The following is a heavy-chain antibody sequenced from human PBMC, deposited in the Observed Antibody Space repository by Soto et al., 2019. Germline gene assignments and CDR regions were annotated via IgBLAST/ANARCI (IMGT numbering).Heavy chain of an antibody. CDR1: GFTFSNYW. D-gene: IGHD6-6*01. V-gene: IGHV3-7*01. CDR2: LNQDGSTI. CDR3: ARIGYSSSSLDY. J-gene: IGHJ4*02. Sequence: SGGSLRLSCVASGFTFSNYWMTWVRQAPGKGLEWVANLNQDGSTIYYLDSVKGRFTVSRDNAKNSQYLQMNSLRAEDTAVYYCARIGYSSSSLDYWGQGTLVTVSS.